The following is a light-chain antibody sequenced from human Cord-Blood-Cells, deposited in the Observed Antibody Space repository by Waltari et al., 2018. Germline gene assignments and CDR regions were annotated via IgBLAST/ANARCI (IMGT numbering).Light chain of an antibody. CDR3: CSYAGSYTWV. V-gene: IGLV2-11*01. CDR1: RSDVGGYNY. CDR2: DVS. Sequence: QSALTQPRSVSGSPGQSVTIPCTGTRSDVGGYNYVSWYQQHPGKAPKRMIYDVSKRPSGVPDRFSGSKSGNTASLTSSGLQAEDEADYYCCSYAGSYTWVFGGGTKLTVL. J-gene: IGLJ3*02.